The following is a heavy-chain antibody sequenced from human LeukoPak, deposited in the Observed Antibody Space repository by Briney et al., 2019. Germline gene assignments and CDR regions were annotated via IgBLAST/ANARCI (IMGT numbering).Heavy chain of an antibody. CDR1: GYSFTTYW. D-gene: IGHD3-16*01. J-gene: IGHJ4*02. CDR2: IFPGGSDT. V-gene: IGHV5-51*01. CDR3: AIYARSGVYPPRRLDY. Sequence: GESLKISCKGSGYSFTTYWIAWVRQMPGKGLEWMGIIFPGGSDTRYSPSFQGQVTISADKSISTAYLQWSGLKASDTAMYYCAIYARSGVYPPRRLDYWGQGTLVAVSS.